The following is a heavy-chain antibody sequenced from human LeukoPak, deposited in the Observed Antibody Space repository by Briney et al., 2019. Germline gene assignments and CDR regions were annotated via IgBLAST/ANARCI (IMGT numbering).Heavy chain of an antibody. CDR1: GYTFTSYY. CDR3: ARDNNGVAYSSSCFDY. J-gene: IGHJ4*02. CDR2: VNPSGGNT. Sequence: ASVKVSCKASGYTFTSYYIHWVRQAPGQGLEWMGIVNPSGGNTYYAQRFQGRVTMTRDTSTSTVYMELSSLRSEDTAVYYCARDNNGVAYSSSCFDYWGQGTLVTVSS. V-gene: IGHV1-46*01. D-gene: IGHD6-13*01.